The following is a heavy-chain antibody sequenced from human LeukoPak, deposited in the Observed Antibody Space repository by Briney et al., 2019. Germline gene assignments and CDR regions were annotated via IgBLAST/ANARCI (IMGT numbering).Heavy chain of an antibody. CDR1: GFTFSSYW. J-gene: IGHJ4*02. V-gene: IGHV3-74*01. D-gene: IGHD3-16*01. CDR3: ARVGGSYGPFDY. CDR2: INSDGSST. Sequence: GGSLRLSCAASGFTFSSYWMHWVRHAPGKGLVWVSRINSDGSSTSYADSVKGRFTISRDHAKNTLYLQMNSLRAEDTAVYYGARVGGSYGPFDYWGQGTLVTVSS.